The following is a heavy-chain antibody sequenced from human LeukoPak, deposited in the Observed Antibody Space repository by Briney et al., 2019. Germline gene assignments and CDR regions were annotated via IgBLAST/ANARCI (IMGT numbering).Heavy chain of an antibody. D-gene: IGHD5-12*01. CDR2: IYYSGST. Sequence: SETLSLTCAVSGGSISSSSYYWGWIRQPPGKGLEWIRSIYYSGSTYYNPSLKSRVTISVDTSKNQFSLKLSSVTAADTAVYYCARMTRAIVALLDYWGPGTLVTVSS. V-gene: IGHV4-39*07. CDR1: GGSISSSSYY. J-gene: IGHJ4*02. CDR3: ARMTRAIVALLDY.